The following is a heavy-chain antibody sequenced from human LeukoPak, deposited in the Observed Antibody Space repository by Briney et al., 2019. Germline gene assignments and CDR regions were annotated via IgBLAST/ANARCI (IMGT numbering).Heavy chain of an antibody. CDR1: GGSFSGYY. D-gene: IGHD1-1*01. V-gene: IGHV4-34*09. CDR2: IYYSGST. J-gene: IGHJ4*02. CDR3: ASGDNDPLFDY. Sequence: PSETLSLTCAVYGGSFSGYYWSWIRQHPGKGLEWIGSIYYSGSTNYNPSLQGRVTISLDTSRNQFSLKLSSVTAADTAVYYCASGDNDPLFDYWGQGALVTVSS.